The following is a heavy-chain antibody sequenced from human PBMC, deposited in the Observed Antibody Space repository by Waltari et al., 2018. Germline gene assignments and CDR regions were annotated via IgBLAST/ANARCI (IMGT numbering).Heavy chain of an antibody. V-gene: IGHV3-9*01. CDR1: GFTFDDYA. CDR3: AKDMGPYSSRDAFDI. CDR2: ISWNSGSI. J-gene: IGHJ3*02. Sequence: EVQLVESGGGLVQPGRSLRLSCAASGFTFDDYAMHWVRQAPGKGLEWVSGISWNSGSIGHADSVKGRFTISRDNAKNSLYLQMNSLRAEDTALYYCAKDMGPYSSRDAFDIWGQGTMVTVSS. D-gene: IGHD6-13*01.